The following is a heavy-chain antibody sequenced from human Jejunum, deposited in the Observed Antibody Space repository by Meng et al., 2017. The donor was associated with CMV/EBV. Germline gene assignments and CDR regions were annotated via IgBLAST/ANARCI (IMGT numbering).Heavy chain of an antibody. CDR2: IDPYKGDT. CDR3: ARRSRNGYNSEIDY. V-gene: IGHV1-18*01. D-gene: IGHD5-24*01. J-gene: IGHJ4*02. CDR1: GYTFTSYG. Sequence: GYTFTSYGIRWVRQAPGQGLAWLGWIDPYKGDTNYLQRLQGRVTMTPDTSTTTAYMELRSLRSDDTAIYYCARRSRNGYNSEIDYWGQGTLVTVSS.